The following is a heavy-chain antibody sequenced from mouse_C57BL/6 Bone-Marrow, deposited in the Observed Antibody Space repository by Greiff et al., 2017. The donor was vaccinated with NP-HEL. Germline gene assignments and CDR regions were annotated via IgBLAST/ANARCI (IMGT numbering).Heavy chain of an antibody. Sequence: VQLQQPGAELVKPGASVKMSCKASGYTFTSYWITWVKQRPGQGLEWIGDIYPGSGSTNYNEKFKSKATLTVDTSSRTAYMQLSSLTSEDSAVYYCARCGLYSPYFDVWGTGTTVTVSS. CDR2: IYPGSGST. V-gene: IGHV1-55*01. CDR3: ARCGLYSPYFDV. D-gene: IGHD2-1*01. CDR1: GYTFTSYW. J-gene: IGHJ1*03.